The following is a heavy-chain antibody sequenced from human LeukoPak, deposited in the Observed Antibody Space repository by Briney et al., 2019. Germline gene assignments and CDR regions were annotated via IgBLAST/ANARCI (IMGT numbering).Heavy chain of an antibody. Sequence: GGSLRLSCAASGFTFSSYGMHWVRQAPGKGLEWVAVISYDGSNKYYADSVKGRFTISRDNSKNTLYLQMNSLRAEDTAVYYCAKDRIKYYDSSGYLDYWGQGTLVTVSS. CDR1: GFTFSSYG. D-gene: IGHD3-22*01. J-gene: IGHJ4*02. V-gene: IGHV3-30*18. CDR3: AKDRIKYYDSSGYLDY. CDR2: ISYDGSNK.